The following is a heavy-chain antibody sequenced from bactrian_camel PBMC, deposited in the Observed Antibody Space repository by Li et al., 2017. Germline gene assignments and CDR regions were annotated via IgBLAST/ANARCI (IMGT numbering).Heavy chain of an antibody. D-gene: IGHD2*01. V-gene: IGHV3S31*01. CDR3: AAEARRCLLADQWTY. CDR1: EFTFTNYA. CDR2: ITSGGDT. Sequence: VQLVESGGGLVQPGGSLRLSCAASEFTFTNYAMNWVRQAPAQGLEWVSGITSGGDTYYADTVRGRFTLSRDNAKNTLYLQMNSLKPEDTAMYYCAAEARRCLLADQWTYWGQGTQVTVS. J-gene: IGHJ4*01.